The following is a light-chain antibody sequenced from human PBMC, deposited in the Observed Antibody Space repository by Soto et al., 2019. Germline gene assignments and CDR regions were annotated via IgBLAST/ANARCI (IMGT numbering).Light chain of an antibody. J-gene: IGLJ1*01. CDR3: SSYTSSSTLYV. CDR1: SSDVGGYNY. Sequence: QSALTQPASVSGSPGQSITISCTGTSSDVGGYNYVSWYQQYPGKAPKLMIYDVTNRPSGVSNRFSGSKSGNTASLTISGLQAEDDADYYCSSYTSSSTLYVFGTGTKVTVL. CDR2: DVT. V-gene: IGLV2-14*01.